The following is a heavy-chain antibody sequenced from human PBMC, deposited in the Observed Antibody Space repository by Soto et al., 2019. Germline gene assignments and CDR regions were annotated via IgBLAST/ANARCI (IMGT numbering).Heavy chain of an antibody. Sequence: EVQLVESGGGLIQPGGSLRLSCAASGFTFSSNDMNWVRQAPGKGMEWVSLIYSGGSTYYADSVKGRFTISSDNSKNTLYLPMSSLRAEDTAVYYCATRPLLPGAPWCQGTMVSVSS. D-gene: IGHD3-22*01. CDR2: IYSGGST. J-gene: IGHJ3*01. CDR3: ATRPLLPGAP. V-gene: IGHV3-53*01. CDR1: GFTFSSND.